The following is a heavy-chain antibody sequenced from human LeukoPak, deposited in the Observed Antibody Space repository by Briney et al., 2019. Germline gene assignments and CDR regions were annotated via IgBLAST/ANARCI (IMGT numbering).Heavy chain of an antibody. CDR1: GGSISSGGYY. CDR2: IYHSGST. V-gene: IGHV4-30-2*01. Sequence: SQTLSLTCTVSGGSISSGGYYWSWIRQPRGKGLEWIGYIYHSGSTYYNPSLKSRVTISVDRSKNQFSLKLSSVTAADTAVYYCARLANYDILTGSRYYFDYWGQGTLVTVSS. J-gene: IGHJ4*02. D-gene: IGHD3-9*01. CDR3: ARLANYDILTGSRYYFDY.